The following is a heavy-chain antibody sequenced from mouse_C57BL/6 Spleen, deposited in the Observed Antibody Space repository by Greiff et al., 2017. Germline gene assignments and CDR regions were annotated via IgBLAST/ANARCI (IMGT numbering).Heavy chain of an antibody. J-gene: IGHJ1*03. D-gene: IGHD1-2*01. CDR3: AISITRGYFDV. V-gene: IGHV1-50*01. CDR1: GYTFTSYW. CDR2: IDPSDSYT. Sequence: QVQLKQPGAELVKPGASVKLSCKASGYTFTSYWMQWVKQRPGQGLEWIGEIDPSDSYTNYNQKFKGKATLTVDTSSSTAYMQLSSLTAEDSAVYYCAISITRGYFDVWGTGTTVTVSS.